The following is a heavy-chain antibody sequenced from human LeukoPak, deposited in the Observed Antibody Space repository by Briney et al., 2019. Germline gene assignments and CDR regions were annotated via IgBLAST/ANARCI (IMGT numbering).Heavy chain of an antibody. CDR2: IYYSGRT. CDR1: GGSISSGGYY. V-gene: IGHV4-31*03. J-gene: IGHJ4*02. CDR3: ARVGEGAAAGVFDY. D-gene: IGHD6-13*01. Sequence: SETLSLSCTVSGGSISSGGYYWSWIRQHPGKGLEWIGYIYYSGRTYYNPSLKSRVTISVDTTKNQFPLMLSSVTAATTAVYYCARVGEGAAAGVFDYWGQGTVVSVSS.